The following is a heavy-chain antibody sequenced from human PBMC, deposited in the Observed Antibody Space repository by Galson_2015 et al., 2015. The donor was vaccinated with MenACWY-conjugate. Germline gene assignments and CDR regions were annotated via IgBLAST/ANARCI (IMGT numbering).Heavy chain of an antibody. CDR2: ILYDGSNQ. CDR3: AKVSTPSSWNYSYYGMDV. CDR1: GFMFSTYG. Sequence: SLRLSCAASGFMFSTYGMHWVRQAPGKGLEWVAAILYDGSNQYYADSVKGRFAISRDNSKNTLYLQMNSLRAEDTAVYYCAKVSTPSSWNYSYYGMDVWGQGTTVTVSS. D-gene: IGHD6-13*01. J-gene: IGHJ6*02. V-gene: IGHV3-30*18.